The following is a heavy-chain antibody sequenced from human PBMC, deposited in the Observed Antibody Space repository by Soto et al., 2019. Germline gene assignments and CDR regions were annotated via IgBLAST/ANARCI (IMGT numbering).Heavy chain of an antibody. V-gene: IGHV3-23*01. CDR3: AKNQGVELVPLATVDWFDP. J-gene: IGHJ5*02. CDR1: GFIFENFG. Sequence: GGSLRLSCAASGFIFENFGMSWVRQAPGKWLEWISSISGSGFKKYYADSVKGRFTISRDNSKSTVYLELNNLSAEDTAVYHCAKNQGVELVPLATVDWFDPWGQGSVVTV. D-gene: IGHD1-26*01. CDR2: ISGSGFKK.